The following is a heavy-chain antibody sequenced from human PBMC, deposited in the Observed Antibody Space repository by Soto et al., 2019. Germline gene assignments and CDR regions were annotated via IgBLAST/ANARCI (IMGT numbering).Heavy chain of an antibody. CDR1: GFTFSSYA. D-gene: IGHD1-26*01. V-gene: IGHV3-23*01. CDR2: ISGSGGST. CDR3: ARRGSGSYYAY. J-gene: IGHJ4*02. Sequence: EVQLLESGGGLVQPGGSLRLSCAASGFTFSSYAMRWVRQAPGKGLEWVSAISGSGGSTYYADSVKGRFTISRDNTKNTLYLQMTSLRAEDMAVYYCARRGSGSYYAYWGQGTLVIVSS.